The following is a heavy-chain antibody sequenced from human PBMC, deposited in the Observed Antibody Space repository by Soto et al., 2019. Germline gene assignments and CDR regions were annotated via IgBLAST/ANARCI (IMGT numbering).Heavy chain of an antibody. CDR1: GYTFTSYG. V-gene: IGHV1-18*01. Sequence: QVQLVQSGAEVKKPGASVKVSCKASGYTFTSYGISWVRQAPGQGLEGMGWISAYNGNTKYAQKLQGRVTMTTDTSASKADMELRSLGSDDTAVYYCAREPNYFDYWGQGTLVTVSS. CDR2: ISAYNGNT. CDR3: AREPNYFDY. J-gene: IGHJ4*02.